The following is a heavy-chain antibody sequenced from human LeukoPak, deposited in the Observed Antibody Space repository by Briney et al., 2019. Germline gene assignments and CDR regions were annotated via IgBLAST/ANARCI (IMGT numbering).Heavy chain of an antibody. V-gene: IGHV1-18*01. CDR2: ISAYNGNT. CDR3: ARAGGENYYYYGMDV. Sequence: ASVKVSCKASGYTFTGYGISWVRQAPGQGLEWMGWISAYNGNTNYAQKLQGRVTMTTDTSTSTAYMELRSLRSDDTAVYYCARAGGENYYYYGMDVWGQGTTVTVSS. CDR1: GYTFTGYG. D-gene: IGHD1-14*01. J-gene: IGHJ6*02.